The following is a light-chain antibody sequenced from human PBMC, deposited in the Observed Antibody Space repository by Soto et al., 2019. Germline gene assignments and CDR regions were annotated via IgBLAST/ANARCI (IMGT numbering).Light chain of an antibody. V-gene: IGKV1-8*01. CDR2: AAS. CDR1: QGISSY. CDR3: QQYYSYPLLT. J-gene: IGKJ4*01. Sequence: AIRMTQSPSSLSASTGDRVTITCRASQGISSYLAWYQQKPGKAPKLLIYAASTLQSGVPSRFSGSGSGTDFTLTISCLQSEDFATYYCQQYYSYPLLTFGGGPRWRSN.